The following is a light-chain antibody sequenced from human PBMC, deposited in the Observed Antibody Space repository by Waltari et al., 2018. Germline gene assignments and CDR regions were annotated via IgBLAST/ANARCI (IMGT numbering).Light chain of an antibody. J-gene: IGKJ4*01. CDR3: QQYLTSPPKLT. CDR1: QSVSSSY. V-gene: IGKV3-20*01. Sequence: ESVLTQSPGTLSLSPGERATLSCRASQSVSSSYLAWYQQKPGQAPRLLLYGASNRATGIPDRFSGSGSGTDFTLTISRLEPEDFAVYYCQQYLTSPPKLTFGGGTKVEIK. CDR2: GAS.